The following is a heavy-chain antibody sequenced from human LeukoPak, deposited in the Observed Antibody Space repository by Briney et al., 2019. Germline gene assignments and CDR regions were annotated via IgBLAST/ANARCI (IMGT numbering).Heavy chain of an antibody. V-gene: IGHV3-21*01. Sequence: PGGSLRLSCAASGFTFSSYSMNWVRQAPGKGLEWVSSISSSSSYIYHADSVKGRFTISRDNAKNSLYLQMNSLRAEDTAVYYCARVHAVAGRGYWGQGTLVTVSS. J-gene: IGHJ4*02. CDR1: GFTFSSYS. D-gene: IGHD6-19*01. CDR2: ISSSSSYI. CDR3: ARVHAVAGRGY.